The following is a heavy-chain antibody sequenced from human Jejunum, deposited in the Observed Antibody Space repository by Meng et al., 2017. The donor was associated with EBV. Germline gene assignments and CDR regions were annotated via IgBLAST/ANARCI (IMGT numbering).Heavy chain of an antibody. J-gene: IGHJ4*02. CDR3: AGLRYSGYDRAFDY. CDR2: IYYSGST. Sequence: QLQGAGPGLVKPSETLSLTCTVSGGSVNSGNVYWSWFRQPPGKGLEWIGYIYYSGSTNYIPSLKRRVTISLDTSKNQFSLKLSSVTAADTAVYYCAGLRYSGYDRAFDYWGQGALVTVSS. D-gene: IGHD5-12*01. V-gene: IGHV4-61*01. CDR1: GGSVNSGNVY.